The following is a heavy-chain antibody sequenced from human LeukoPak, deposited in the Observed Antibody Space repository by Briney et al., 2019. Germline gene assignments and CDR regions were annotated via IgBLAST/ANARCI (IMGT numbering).Heavy chain of an antibody. J-gene: IGHJ4*02. CDR1: GGSISSSNW. V-gene: IGHV4-4*02. CDR3: ARHGFGGPNLFYYFDY. D-gene: IGHD3-10*01. Sequence: SGTLSLTCAVSGGSISSSNWWSWVRQPPGKGLEWIGEIYHSGSTNYNPSLKSRVTISVDTSKNQFSLKLSSVTAADTAVYYCARHGFGGPNLFYYFDYWGQGTLVTVSS. CDR2: IYHSGST.